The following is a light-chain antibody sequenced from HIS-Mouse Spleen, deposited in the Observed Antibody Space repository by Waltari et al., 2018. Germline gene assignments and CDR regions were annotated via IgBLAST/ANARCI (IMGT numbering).Light chain of an antibody. CDR3: QQSYSTPRT. V-gene: IGKV1-39*01. CDR2: AAS. J-gene: IGKJ1*01. Sequence: DIQMTQSPSSLSASVGDRVTITCRASQSISSYLNWYQQKPGKAPKLLLYAASSLPSGVPSRFSGSGSGTDFTLTISSLQPEDFATYYCQQSYSTPRTFGQGTKVEIK. CDR1: QSISSY.